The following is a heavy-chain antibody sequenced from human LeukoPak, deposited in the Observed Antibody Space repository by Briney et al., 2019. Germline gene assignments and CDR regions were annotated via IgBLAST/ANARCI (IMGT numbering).Heavy chain of an antibody. Sequence: SETLSLTCTVSGGSISSSSYYWGWIRQPPGKGLEWIGEINHSGSTNYNPSLKSRVTISVDTSKNQFSLKLSSVTAADTAVYYCARCRLRYAFVTAMVGEWDYWGQGTLVTVSS. J-gene: IGHJ4*02. CDR1: GGSISSSSYY. V-gene: IGHV4-39*07. D-gene: IGHD5-18*01. CDR2: INHSGST. CDR3: ARCRLRYAFVTAMVGEWDY.